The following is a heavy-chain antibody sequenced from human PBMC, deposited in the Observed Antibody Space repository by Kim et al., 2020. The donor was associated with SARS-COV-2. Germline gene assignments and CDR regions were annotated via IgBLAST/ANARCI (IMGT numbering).Heavy chain of an antibody. CDR1: GGSVSSGGYC. J-gene: IGHJ4*02. D-gene: IGHD5-12*01. V-gene: IGHV4-61*08. CDR3: ARARAYSGYEFDY. CDR2: IFPSGST. Sequence: SETLSLTCTVSGGSVSSGGYCWSWLRQPPGKGLEWIGFIFPSGSTIYNPSLKSRVTISLNTPSKQFSLTVNSVTAADTAVYYCARARAYSGYEFDYWGQGPLVTASS.